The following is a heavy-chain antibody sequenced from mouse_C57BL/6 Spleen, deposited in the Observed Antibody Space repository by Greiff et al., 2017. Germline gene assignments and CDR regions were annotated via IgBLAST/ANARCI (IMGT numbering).Heavy chain of an antibody. CDR1: GYTFTDYE. V-gene: IGHV1-15*01. Sequence: VQGVESGAELVRPGASVTLSCKASGYTFTDYEMHWVKQTPVHGLEWIGAIDPATGGTAYNQKFKGKAILTADKSSSTAYMELRSLTSEDSAVYYCTRYGPYYYGSSYGFDYWGQGTTLTVSS. D-gene: IGHD1-1*01. J-gene: IGHJ2*01. CDR3: TRYGPYYYGSSYGFDY. CDR2: IDPATGGT.